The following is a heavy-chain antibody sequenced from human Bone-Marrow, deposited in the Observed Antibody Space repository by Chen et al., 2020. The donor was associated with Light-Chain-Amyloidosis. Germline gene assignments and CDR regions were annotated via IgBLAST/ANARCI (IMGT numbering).Heavy chain of an antibody. D-gene: IGHD2-21*01. CDR2: IKSESDGGTT. CDR1: GFSFSNAW. Sequence: EVRLVESGGGVVKPGGSLRLSCEASGFSFSNAWVTWVRQAPGKGLEWLGRIKSESDGGTTAFAASVQDRFGISRDQTRNTVYLQMSSLKSDDTAIYYCASDGGLVVVEAAVWGQGTQVTVSS. CDR3: ASDGGLVVVEAAV. V-gene: IGHV3-15*01. J-gene: IGHJ4*02.